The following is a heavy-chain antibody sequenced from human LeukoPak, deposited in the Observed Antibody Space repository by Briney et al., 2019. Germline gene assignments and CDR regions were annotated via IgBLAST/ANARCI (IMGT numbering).Heavy chain of an antibody. CDR1: GFTFSSYS. V-gene: IGHV3-21*01. D-gene: IGHD3-22*01. CDR2: ISSRSSYI. CDR3: GIRDTSDYYVF. J-gene: IGHJ4*02. Sequence: GGSLRLSCAASGFTFSSYSMNWVRQAPGKGLEWVSFISSRSSYIYYADSVKGRFTISRDNANNSLYLHMNSLRAEDTAVYYCGIRDTSDYYVFWGQGTLVTVSS.